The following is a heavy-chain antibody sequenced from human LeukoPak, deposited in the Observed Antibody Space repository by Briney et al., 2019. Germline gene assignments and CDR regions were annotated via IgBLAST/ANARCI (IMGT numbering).Heavy chain of an antibody. CDR2: LSDSGGST. CDR3: AREAGIAAAGGDWFDP. CDR1: GFTFSSYW. V-gene: IGHV3-23*01. J-gene: IGHJ5*02. D-gene: IGHD6-13*01. Sequence: GGSLRLSCAASGFTFSSYWMSWVRQAPGKGLEWVSALSDSGGSTYYADSVRGRFTISRDNSKNTLYLQMNSLRAEDTAVYYCAREAGIAAAGGDWFDPWGQGTLVTVSS.